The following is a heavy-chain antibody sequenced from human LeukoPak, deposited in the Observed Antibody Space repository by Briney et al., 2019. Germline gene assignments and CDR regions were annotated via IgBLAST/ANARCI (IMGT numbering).Heavy chain of an antibody. J-gene: IGHJ6*03. D-gene: IGHD3-22*01. CDR1: GYTFTGYY. Sequence: ASVKVSCKASGYTFTGYYIHWVRQAPGQGIERMGSINPNNDGADYAQKFQDSATMTRDTSISTVYMELSSLRSDDTAVYYCARSDIVVILPYYYYMDVWGRGNTVTVSS. V-gene: IGHV1-2*02. CDR3: ARSDIVVILPYYYYMDV. CDR2: INPNNDGA.